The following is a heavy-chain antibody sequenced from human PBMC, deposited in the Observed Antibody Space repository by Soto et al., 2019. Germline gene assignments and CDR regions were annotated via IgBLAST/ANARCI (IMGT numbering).Heavy chain of an antibody. CDR2: ISSSSSYT. J-gene: IGHJ6*02. CDR1: GFTFSDYY. V-gene: IGHV3-11*05. CDR3: ARDPSTTGYYGLDV. Sequence: GGSLRLSCAASGFTFSDYYMSWIRQAPGKGLEWVSYISSSSSYTNYADSVKGRFTISRDNAKNSLYLQMNSLRADDTAMYYCARDPSTTGYYGLDVWGQGTTVTVSS.